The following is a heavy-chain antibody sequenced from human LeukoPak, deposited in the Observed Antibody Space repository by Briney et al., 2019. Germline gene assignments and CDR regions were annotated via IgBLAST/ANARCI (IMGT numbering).Heavy chain of an antibody. CDR2: IYYSGST. D-gene: IGHD3-10*01. CDR3: ARRGVPDY. Sequence: PSETLSLTCTVSGGSISSYYWSWIRQPPGKGLEWIGYIYYSGSTNYNPSLKSRVTISVDTSKDQFSLKLSSVTAADTAVYYCARRGVPDYWGQGTLVTVSS. V-gene: IGHV4-59*08. J-gene: IGHJ4*02. CDR1: GGSISSYY.